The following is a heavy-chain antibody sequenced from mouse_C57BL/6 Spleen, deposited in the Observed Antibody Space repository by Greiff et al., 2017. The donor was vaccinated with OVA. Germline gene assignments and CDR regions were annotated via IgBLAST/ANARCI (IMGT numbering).Heavy chain of an antibody. CDR3: TRDRGDYYGSSYFDY. V-gene: IGHV5-9-1*02. J-gene: IGHJ2*01. Sequence: EVKLVESGEGLVKPGGSLKLSCAASGFTFSSYAMSWVRQTPEQRLEWVAYISSGGDYIYYADTVKGRFTISRDNARNTLYLQMSSLKSEDTAMYYCTRDRGDYYGSSYFDYWGQGTTLTVSS. D-gene: IGHD1-1*01. CDR1: GFTFSSYA. CDR2: ISSGGDYI.